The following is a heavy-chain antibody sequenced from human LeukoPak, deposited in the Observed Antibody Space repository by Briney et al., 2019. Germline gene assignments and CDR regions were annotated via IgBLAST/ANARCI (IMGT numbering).Heavy chain of an antibody. CDR1: GFTFSSYG. D-gene: IGHD3-10*01. CDR2: ISGSGGSA. CDR3: AKDGAMVRGVMDY. Sequence: PGGSLRLSCAASGFTFSSYGMSWVRQAPGKGLEWVSAISGSGGSAYYADSVKGRFTISRDNSKNTLYLQMNSLRAEDTAVYYCAKDGAMVRGVMDYWGQGTLVTVSS. J-gene: IGHJ4*02. V-gene: IGHV3-23*01.